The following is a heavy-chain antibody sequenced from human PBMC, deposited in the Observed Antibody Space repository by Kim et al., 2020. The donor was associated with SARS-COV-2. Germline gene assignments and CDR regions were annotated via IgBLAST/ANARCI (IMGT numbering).Heavy chain of an antibody. J-gene: IGHJ4*01. Sequence: GGSLRLSCEVSGITFSSYAINWVRQVPGKGLEWVSVISGSGVSTYFADSVKGRFTVSRDNSKSTLHLQMNSLRVADTAVYYCAKSTTYSGSYPTDFDSWG. CDR1: GITFSSYA. CDR3: AKSTTYSGSYPTDFDS. D-gene: IGHD1-26*01. CDR2: ISGSGVST. V-gene: IGHV3-23*01.